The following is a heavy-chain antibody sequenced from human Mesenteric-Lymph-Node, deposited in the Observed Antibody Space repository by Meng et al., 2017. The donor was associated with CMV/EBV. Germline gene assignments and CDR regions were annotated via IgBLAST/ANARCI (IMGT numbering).Heavy chain of an antibody. V-gene: IGHV3-11*04. D-gene: IGHD1-1*01. CDR2: ISSSGSTI. Sequence: GGSLRLSCAASGFTFSDYYMSWIRQAPGKGLEWVSYISSSGSTIYYADSVKGRFTISRDNAKDSLYLQLNSLRAEDTAVYYCVRGYSTNWNQPAYFDYWGQGALVTVSS. CDR1: GFTFSDYY. CDR3: VRGYSTNWNQPAYFDY. J-gene: IGHJ4*02.